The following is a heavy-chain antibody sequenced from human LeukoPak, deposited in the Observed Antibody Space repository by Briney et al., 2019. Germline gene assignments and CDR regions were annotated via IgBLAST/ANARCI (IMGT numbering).Heavy chain of an antibody. Sequence: SVKVSCKASGGTFSSYAISWVRQAPGQGLEWMGGIIPIFGTANYAQKFQGRVTITTDESTSTAYMELSSLRSEDTAVYYCARDAYYYDSSGYYYGPFDYWGQGTLVTVSS. CDR1: GGTFSSYA. CDR2: IIPIFGTA. D-gene: IGHD3-22*01. J-gene: IGHJ4*02. CDR3: ARDAYYYDSSGYYYGPFDY. V-gene: IGHV1-69*05.